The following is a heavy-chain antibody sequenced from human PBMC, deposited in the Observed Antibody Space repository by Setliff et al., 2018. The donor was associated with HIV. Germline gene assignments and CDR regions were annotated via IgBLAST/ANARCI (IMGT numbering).Heavy chain of an antibody. J-gene: IGHJ3*02. Sequence: SETLSLTCAVYGGSLSGYYWRWIRQPPGKGLEWIGDVSHTGSTNYNPSLKSRVTISVDTSKNQFSLNLTSVTAADTAVYYCAREVYSSSSGGGAFDIWGQGTMVTVSS. V-gene: IGHV4-34*01. CDR2: VSHTGST. CDR1: GGSLSGYY. D-gene: IGHD6-6*01. CDR3: AREVYSSSSGGGAFDI.